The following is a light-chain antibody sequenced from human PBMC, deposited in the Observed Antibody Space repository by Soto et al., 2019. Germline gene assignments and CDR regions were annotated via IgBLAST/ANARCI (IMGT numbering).Light chain of an antibody. J-gene: IGLJ1*01. Sequence: QSALTQPRSVSGSPGQSVTISCTGTSSDVGGYNYVSWYQQHPGKAPKLMIYDVSKRPSGVPDRFSGSKSGNTASLTISGLQAEDEADYYCCSYAGSPLYVFGTGTNVTVL. CDR2: DVS. CDR3: CSYAGSPLYV. V-gene: IGLV2-11*01. CDR1: SSDVGGYNY.